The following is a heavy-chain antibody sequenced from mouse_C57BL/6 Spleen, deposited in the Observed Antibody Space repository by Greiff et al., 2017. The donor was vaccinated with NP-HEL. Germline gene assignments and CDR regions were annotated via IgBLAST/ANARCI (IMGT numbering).Heavy chain of an antibody. Sequence: QVQLQQPGTELVKPGASVKLSCQASGYTFTSYWMHWVKQRPGQGLEWIGNINPSNGGTNYNEKFKSKATLTVDKSSSTAYMQLSSLTSEDSAVYYCARSGKTGGTWYFDYWGQGTTLTVTS. CDR2: INPSNGGT. V-gene: IGHV1-53*01. CDR3: ARSGKTGGTWYFDY. D-gene: IGHD3-1*01. J-gene: IGHJ2*01. CDR1: GYTFTSYW.